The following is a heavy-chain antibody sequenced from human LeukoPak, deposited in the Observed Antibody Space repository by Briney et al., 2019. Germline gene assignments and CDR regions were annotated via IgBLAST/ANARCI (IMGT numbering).Heavy chain of an antibody. V-gene: IGHV3-7*01. CDR2: IKQEGSEK. J-gene: IGHJ5*02. CDR3: ARGGPAAMVDP. CDR1: GFTFSSYW. D-gene: IGHD2-2*01. Sequence: GGSLRLSCAASGFTFSSYWMSWVGQAPGKGLEWAANIKQEGSEKYYVDSVKGRFTISRDNAKNSLYLQMNSLRAEDTAVYYCARGGPAAMVDPWGQGTLVTVSS.